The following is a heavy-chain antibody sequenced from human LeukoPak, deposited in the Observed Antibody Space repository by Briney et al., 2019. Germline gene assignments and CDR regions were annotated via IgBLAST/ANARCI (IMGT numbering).Heavy chain of an antibody. V-gene: IGHV4-34*01. CDR1: GGSFSGYY. J-gene: IGHJ3*02. Sequence: SETLSLTCAVYGGSFSGYYWSWIRQPPGKGLEWIGEINHSGSTNYNPSLKSRVTISVDTSKNQFSLKLSSVTAADTAVYYCARVPPNTAMVVDAFDIWGQGTMVTVSS. D-gene: IGHD5-18*01. CDR2: INHSGST. CDR3: ARVPPNTAMVVDAFDI.